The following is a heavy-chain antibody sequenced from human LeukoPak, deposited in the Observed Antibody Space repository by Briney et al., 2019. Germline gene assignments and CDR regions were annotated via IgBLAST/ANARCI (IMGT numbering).Heavy chain of an antibody. CDR3: AKARGVSGFDY. CDR1: GFTFDDYA. CDR2: ISGSGGST. J-gene: IGHJ4*02. D-gene: IGHD6-13*01. V-gene: IGHV3-23*01. Sequence: GGSLRLSCAASGFTFDDYAMSWVRQAPGKGLEWVSAISGSGGSTYYADSVKGRFTISRDNSKNTLYLQMNSLRAEDTAVYYCAKARGVSGFDYWGQGTLVTVSS.